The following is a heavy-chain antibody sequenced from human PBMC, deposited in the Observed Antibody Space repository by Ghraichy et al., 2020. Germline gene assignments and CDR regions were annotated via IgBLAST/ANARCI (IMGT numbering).Heavy chain of an antibody. J-gene: IGHJ5*02. Sequence: GESLNISCAASGVTFSDNYMSWIRQAPGKGLQWVSYISSSGSYTNYADSVKGRFTISRDNAKNSVYLHMSSLRPEDTAVYYCARDQSYCTSSNCYLNHWFDAWGPGTLVTVSS. CDR1: GVTFSDNY. D-gene: IGHD2-2*01. CDR3: ARDQSYCTSSNCYLNHWFDA. V-gene: IGHV3-11*06. CDR2: ISSSGSYT.